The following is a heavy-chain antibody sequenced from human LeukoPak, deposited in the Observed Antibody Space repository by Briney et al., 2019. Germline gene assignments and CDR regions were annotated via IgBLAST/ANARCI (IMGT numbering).Heavy chain of an antibody. CDR3: ARGADWMYYYYYYYMDV. V-gene: IGHV4-4*07. Sequence: PSETLSLTCTVSGGSISIYYWSWIRQPAGKGLEWMGRIYTSGSTNYNPSLKSRVTMSVDTSKNQFSLKLSSVTAADTAVYYCARGADWMYYYYYYYMDVWGKGTTVTVSS. CDR1: GGSISIYY. CDR2: IYTSGST. D-gene: IGHD2-2*03. J-gene: IGHJ6*03.